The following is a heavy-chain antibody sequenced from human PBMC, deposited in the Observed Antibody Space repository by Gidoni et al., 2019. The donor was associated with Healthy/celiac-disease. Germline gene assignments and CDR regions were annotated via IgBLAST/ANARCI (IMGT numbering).Heavy chain of an antibody. J-gene: IGHJ4*02. CDR2: AGNGNT. D-gene: IGHD1-26*01. CDR3: ARDPYSGIGPRFDY. Sequence: AGNGNTKYSQKFQGRVTITRDTSASTAYMELSSLRSEDTAVYYCARDPYSGIGPRFDYWGQGTLVTVSS. V-gene: IGHV1-3*01.